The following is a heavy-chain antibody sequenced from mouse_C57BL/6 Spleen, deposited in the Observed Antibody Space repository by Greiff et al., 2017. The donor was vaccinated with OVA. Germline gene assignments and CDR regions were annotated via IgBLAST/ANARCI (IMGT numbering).Heavy chain of an antibody. CDR2: IHPNSGST. Sequence: QVQLQQPGAELVKPGASVKLSCKASGYTFTSYWMHWVKQRPGQGLEWIGMIHPNSGSTNYNERFKSKATLTVDKSSSTAYMQLSSLTSEDSAVYYCGTTVVAGYYFDYWGQGTTLTVSS. CDR3: GTTVVAGYYFDY. D-gene: IGHD1-1*01. V-gene: IGHV1-64*01. CDR1: GYTFTSYW. J-gene: IGHJ2*01.